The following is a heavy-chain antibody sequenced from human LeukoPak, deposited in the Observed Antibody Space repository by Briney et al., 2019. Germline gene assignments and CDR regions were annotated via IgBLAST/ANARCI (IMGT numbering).Heavy chain of an antibody. Sequence: GGSLRLSCAASGFAFSSYSMNWVRQAPGKGLEWVSSISSSSSYIYYADSVKGRFTISRDNAKNSLYLQMNSLKTEDTAVYYCTTDYTSANPYWGQGTLVTVSS. CDR3: TTDYTSANPY. D-gene: IGHD2-2*02. J-gene: IGHJ4*02. CDR2: ISSSSSYI. CDR1: GFAFSSYS. V-gene: IGHV3-21*03.